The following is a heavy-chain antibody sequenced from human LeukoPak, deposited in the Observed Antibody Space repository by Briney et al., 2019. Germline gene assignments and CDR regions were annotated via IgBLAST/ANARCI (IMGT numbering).Heavy chain of an antibody. V-gene: IGHV3-30*03. CDR3: ARRGDCNIGTCYYFDY. J-gene: IGHJ4*02. D-gene: IGHD2/OR15-2a*01. Sequence: GGSLRPSCAASGFTFSSYGMHWVRQAPGQGLEWVALISYDGSDKYYTDSVTGRFTISRDNSKNTLFLQMNSLRAEDTAVYYCARRGDCNIGTCYYFDYWGQGTQVTASS. CDR2: ISYDGSDK. CDR1: GFTFSSYG.